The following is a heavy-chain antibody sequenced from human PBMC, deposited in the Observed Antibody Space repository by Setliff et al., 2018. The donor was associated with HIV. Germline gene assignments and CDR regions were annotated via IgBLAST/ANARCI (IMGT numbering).Heavy chain of an antibody. CDR2: INAGNGNT. CDR1: GYTFTTYA. J-gene: IGHJ5*02. V-gene: IGHV1-3*01. Sequence: ASVKVSCKASGYTFTTYAIHWVRQAPGQRLEWMGWINAGNGNTKYSQKFQGRVTINSDTSASTAYMELRSLRSDDTAVYYCARDLNYYDSSGYSPWGQGTLVTVSS. D-gene: IGHD3-22*01. CDR3: ARDLNYYDSSGYSP.